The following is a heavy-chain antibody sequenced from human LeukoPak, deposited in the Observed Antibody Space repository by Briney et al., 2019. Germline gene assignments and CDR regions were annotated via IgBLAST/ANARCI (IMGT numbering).Heavy chain of an antibody. Sequence: PGGSLRLSCAASGFTFSSYAMNWVRQAPGKGLEWVSSISGSGISTYYADSVKGRFTISRDNSNNALYLQMNSLRAEDTAVYYCAKDLTTVTTGTFDYWGQGTLVTVSS. V-gene: IGHV3-23*01. D-gene: IGHD4-17*01. J-gene: IGHJ4*02. CDR3: AKDLTTVTTGTFDY. CDR1: GFTFSSYA. CDR2: ISGSGIST.